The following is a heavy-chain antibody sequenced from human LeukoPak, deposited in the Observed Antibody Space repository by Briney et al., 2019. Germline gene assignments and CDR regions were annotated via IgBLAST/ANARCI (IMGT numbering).Heavy chain of an antibody. J-gene: IGHJ4*02. Sequence: GRSLRLSCAASGFTFSSYAMHWVRQAPGKGLEWVAVISYDGSNKYYADSVKGRFTISRDNPKNTLYLQVNSLRAEDTAVYYCAREHYGDLYFDYWGQGTLVTVSS. CDR3: AREHYGDLYFDY. V-gene: IGHV3-30-3*01. CDR1: GFTFSSYA. D-gene: IGHD4-17*01. CDR2: ISYDGSNK.